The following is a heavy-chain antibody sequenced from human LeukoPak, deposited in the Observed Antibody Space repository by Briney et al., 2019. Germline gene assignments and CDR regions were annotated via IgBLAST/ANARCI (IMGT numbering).Heavy chain of an antibody. Sequence: GRSLRLACAASGFSFNNYGMHWVRQAPGKGLEWVSYISSSGSTIYYADSVKGRFTISRDNAKSSLYLQMNSLRAEDTAVYYCAELGITMIGGVWGKGTTVTISS. CDR3: AELGITMIGGV. CDR2: ISSSGSTI. J-gene: IGHJ6*04. D-gene: IGHD3-10*02. CDR1: GFSFNNYG. V-gene: IGHV3-48*04.